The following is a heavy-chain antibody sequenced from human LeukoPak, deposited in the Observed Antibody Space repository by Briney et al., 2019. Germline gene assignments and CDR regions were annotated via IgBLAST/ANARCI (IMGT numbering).Heavy chain of an antibody. V-gene: IGHV3-7*01. CDR3: VRLWDSSGFFGY. D-gene: IGHD3-22*01. Sequence: GGSLRLSCAASGFTFSAYWMTWVRQAPGKGLEWVANIQKDGSEKHYVASVEGRFTISRDNAENSLFLQLNSLRVGDTAVYYCVRLWDSSGFFGYWGQGALVTVSS. CDR2: IQKDGSEK. CDR1: GFTFSAYW. J-gene: IGHJ4*02.